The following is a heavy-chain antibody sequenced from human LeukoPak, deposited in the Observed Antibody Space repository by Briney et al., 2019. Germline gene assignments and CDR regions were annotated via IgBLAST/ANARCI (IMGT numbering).Heavy chain of an antibody. Sequence: GASVKVSCKASGYTFTSYGISWVRQAPGQGLEWMGWISAYNGNTNYAQKLQGRVTMTTDTSTSTAYMELRSLRSDDTAVYYCARADSYRSGGSCYYAYWGQGTLVTVSS. CDR1: GYTFTSYG. CDR2: ISAYNGNT. CDR3: ARADSYRSGGSCYYAY. V-gene: IGHV1-18*01. D-gene: IGHD2-15*01. J-gene: IGHJ4*02.